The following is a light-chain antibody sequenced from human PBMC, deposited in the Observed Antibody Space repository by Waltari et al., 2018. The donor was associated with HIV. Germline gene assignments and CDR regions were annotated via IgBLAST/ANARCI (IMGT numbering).Light chain of an antibody. CDR3: LLYYGGAQPWV. CDR2: NTN. Sequence: QTVVTQEPSLTVSPGGTVTLTCASSTGAVTSGYFPTWFQQKPGQAPRALIYNTNNKHSWTPARFSGSLLGGKAALTLSGVQPEDEAEYYCLLYYGGAQPWVFGGGTKLTVL. V-gene: IGLV7-43*01. J-gene: IGLJ3*02. CDR1: TGAVTSGYF.